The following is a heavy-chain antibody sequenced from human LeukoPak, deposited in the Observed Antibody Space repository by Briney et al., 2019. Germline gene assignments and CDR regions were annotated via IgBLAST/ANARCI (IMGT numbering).Heavy chain of an antibody. J-gene: IGHJ4*02. Sequence: GGSLRLSCAVSGFTFSSYAMSWVRQAPGKGLEWVSAISGSGGSTYYADSVKGRFTISRDNSKNTLYLQMNSLRAEDTAVYYCAKHSFSIAVAGPFDYWGQGTLVTVSS. CDR1: GFTFSSYA. V-gene: IGHV3-23*01. CDR3: AKHSFSIAVAGPFDY. D-gene: IGHD6-19*01. CDR2: ISGSGGST.